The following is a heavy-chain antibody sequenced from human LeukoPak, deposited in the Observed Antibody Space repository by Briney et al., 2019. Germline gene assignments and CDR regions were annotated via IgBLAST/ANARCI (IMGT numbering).Heavy chain of an antibody. CDR2: INPNSGGT. CDR3: AREYLRVLYRGAFDI. CDR1: GGTFSSYA. J-gene: IGHJ3*02. V-gene: IGHV1-2*02. D-gene: IGHD2-8*01. Sequence: AAVKVSCKASGGTFSSYAISWVRQAPGQGLEWMGIINPNSGGTNYAQKFQGRVDMTRDTSISTAYMELSRLRSDDTAVYYCAREYLRVLYRGAFDIWGQGTMVTVSS.